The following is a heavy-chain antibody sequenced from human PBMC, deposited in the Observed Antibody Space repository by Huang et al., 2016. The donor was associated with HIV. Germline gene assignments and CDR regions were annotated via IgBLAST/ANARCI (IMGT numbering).Heavy chain of an antibody. CDR1: GFTFSNFG. J-gene: IGHJ4*02. Sequence: QVQLVESGGGVVQTGRSLRLSCAASGFTFSNFGMHWVRQAPGKGLEWVAVISYEGSNGYYSESVKGRFTISRDNSMHTLYLQMNSLRADDTAVYYCAKESRWYSDLDNWGQGTLVTVSS. CDR2: ISYEGSNG. D-gene: IGHD2-15*01. V-gene: IGHV3-30*18. CDR3: AKESRWYSDLDN.